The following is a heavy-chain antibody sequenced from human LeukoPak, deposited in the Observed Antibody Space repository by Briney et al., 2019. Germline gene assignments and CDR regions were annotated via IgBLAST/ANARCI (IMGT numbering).Heavy chain of an antibody. V-gene: IGHV4-39*01. CDR3: ARSLFYDFWGGYWPGAWFDP. CDR1: GGSISSSSYS. D-gene: IGHD3-3*01. CDR2: IYYSGST. J-gene: IGHJ5*02. Sequence: SETLSLTCTVSGGSISSSSYSWGWIRQPPGKGLEWIGSIYYSGSTYYNPSLKSRVTISVDTSKNQFSLKLSSVTAADTAVYYCARSLFYDFWGGYWPGAWFDPWGQGTLVTVSS.